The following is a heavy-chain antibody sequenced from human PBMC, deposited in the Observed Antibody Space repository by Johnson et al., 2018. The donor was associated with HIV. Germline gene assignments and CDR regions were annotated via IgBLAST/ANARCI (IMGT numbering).Heavy chain of an antibody. Sequence: MMLVESGGGLVQPGGSLRLSCVASGFNFLNYWMSWVRQAPGKGLEWVANIKQDGGEQYYADSVKGRFTISRDNAKNSLYLQMNSLRAEDTALYYCAKDIRPGWEIRGNAFDIWGQGTMVTVSS. V-gene: IGHV3-7*03. D-gene: IGHD1-26*01. J-gene: IGHJ3*02. CDR2: IKQDGGEQ. CDR3: AKDIRPGWEIRGNAFDI. CDR1: GFNFLNYW.